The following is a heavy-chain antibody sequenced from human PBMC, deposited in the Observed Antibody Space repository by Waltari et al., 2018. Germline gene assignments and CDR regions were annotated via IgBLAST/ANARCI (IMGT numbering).Heavy chain of an antibody. CDR2: IYSGGSST. D-gene: IGHD4-17*01. J-gene: IGHJ4*02. CDR1: GFTFSSSA. Sequence: EVQLLESGGGLVQPGGSLGLSGDASGFTFSSSAMGWVGQAPGKGLEWVSVIYSGGSSTYYADSVKGRFTISRDNSKNTLYLQMNSLRAEDTAVYYCAKGNGDLNFDYWGQGTLVTVSS. CDR3: AKGNGDLNFDY. V-gene: IGHV3-23*03.